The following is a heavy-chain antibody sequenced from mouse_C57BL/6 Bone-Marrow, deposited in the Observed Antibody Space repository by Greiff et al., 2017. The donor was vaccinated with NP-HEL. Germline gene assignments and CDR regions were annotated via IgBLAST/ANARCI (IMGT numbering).Heavy chain of an antibody. V-gene: IGHV1-66*01. J-gene: IGHJ2*01. CDR2: IYPGSGNT. CDR1: GYSFTSYY. CDR3: ANWDGGY. D-gene: IGHD4-1*01. Sequence: VKLMESGPELVKPGASVKISCKASGYSFTSYYIHWVKQRPGQGLEWIGWIYPGSGNTKYNEKFKGKATLTADTSSSTAYMQLSSLTSEDSAVYYCANWDGGYWGQGTTLTVSS.